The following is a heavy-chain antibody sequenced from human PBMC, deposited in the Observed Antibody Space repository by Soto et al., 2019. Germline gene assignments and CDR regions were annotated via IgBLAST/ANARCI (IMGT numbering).Heavy chain of an antibody. CDR2: INPNEGTA. Sequence: QVQLVQSGPELKNPGASVRISCQASGYTFTRFYLDWVRQAPGQGLEWMGEINPNEGTATYAQKFQGRLTLASDTSTSTVYMELNSLRSDDTAVYYCARGYGGVVVYFDHWGQGSRVTVSS. D-gene: IGHD3-16*02. CDR3: ARGYGGVVVYFDH. CDR1: GYTFTRFY. V-gene: IGHV1-46*01. J-gene: IGHJ4*02.